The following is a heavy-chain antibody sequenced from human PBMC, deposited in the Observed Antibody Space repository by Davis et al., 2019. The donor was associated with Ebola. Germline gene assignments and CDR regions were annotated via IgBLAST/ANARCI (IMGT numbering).Heavy chain of an antibody. V-gene: IGHV4-59*01. J-gene: IGHJ5*02. CDR3: ARLGYDFWSGYYGGNWFDP. Sequence: MPSETLSLTCTVSGGSISSYYWSWIRQPPGKGLEWTGYIYYSGSTNYNPSLKSRVTISVDTSKNQFSLKLSSVTAADTAVYYCARLGYDFWSGYYGGNWFDPWGQGTLVTVSS. CDR2: IYYSGST. CDR1: GGSISSYY. D-gene: IGHD3-3*01.